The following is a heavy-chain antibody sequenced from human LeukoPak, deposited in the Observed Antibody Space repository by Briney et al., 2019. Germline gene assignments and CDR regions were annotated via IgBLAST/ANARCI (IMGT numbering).Heavy chain of an antibody. V-gene: IGHV3-66*02. CDR3: ARDEVGATFDY. Sequence: GGSLRLSCAASGFIVSSNYMSWVRQAPGKGLEWVSVIYSGGSTYYADSVKGRFTISRDNSKNTLYLQMNSLRAEDTAVYYCARDEVGATFDYWGQGTRVTVSS. D-gene: IGHD1-26*01. CDR1: GFIVSSNY. CDR2: IYSGGST. J-gene: IGHJ4*02.